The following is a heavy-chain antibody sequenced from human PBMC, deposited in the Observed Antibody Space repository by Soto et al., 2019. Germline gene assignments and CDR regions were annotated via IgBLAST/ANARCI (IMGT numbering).Heavy chain of an antibody. CDR2: IYYSGST. Sequence: PSETLSLTCTVSGGSISSSSYYWGWIRQPPGKGLEWIGSIYYSGSTYYNPSLKSRVTISVDTSKNQFSLKLSSVTAADTAVYYCASYPPGYCSGGSCYGKGFDPWGQGTLVTV. CDR1: GGSISSSSYY. CDR3: ASYPPGYCSGGSCYGKGFDP. V-gene: IGHV4-39*01. J-gene: IGHJ5*02. D-gene: IGHD2-15*01.